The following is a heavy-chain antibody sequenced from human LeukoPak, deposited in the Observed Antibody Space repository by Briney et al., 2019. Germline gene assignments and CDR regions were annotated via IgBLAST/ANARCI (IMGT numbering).Heavy chain of an antibody. Sequence: PGGSLRLSCAAYGLTVSSEYLAWVRQAPGKGLEWIPAIYGAGATYYADSVQGRFTISRDTYSNALYLQMNSLRVEDTAVYHCARLLPASRHYFDYWGQGTLVTVSS. V-gene: IGHV3-53*01. CDR1: GLTVSSEY. D-gene: IGHD2-15*01. J-gene: IGHJ4*02. CDR3: ARLLPASRHYFDY. CDR2: IYGAGAT.